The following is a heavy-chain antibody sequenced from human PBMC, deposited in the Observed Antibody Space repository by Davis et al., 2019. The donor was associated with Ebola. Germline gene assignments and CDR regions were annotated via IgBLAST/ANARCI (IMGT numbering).Heavy chain of an antibody. Sequence: PGGSLRLSCAASGFTFSTYAMTWVRQAPGKGLEWVSALSGSGGSTYYADSVKGRFTISRDNSKKTLYLQMNSLSAEDTAVYYCAKSGLSFGVVKYHYGMDVWGKGTTVTVSS. V-gene: IGHV3-23*01. D-gene: IGHD3-3*01. CDR1: GFTFSTYA. CDR3: AKSGLSFGVVKYHYGMDV. J-gene: IGHJ6*04. CDR2: LSGSGGST.